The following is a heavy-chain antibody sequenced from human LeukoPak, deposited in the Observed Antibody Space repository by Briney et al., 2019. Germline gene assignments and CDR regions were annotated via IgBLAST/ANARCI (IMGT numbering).Heavy chain of an antibody. J-gene: IGHJ5*02. V-gene: IGHV4-34*01. CDR3: ARDYYGSGSYYSRQYNWFDP. CDR2: INHSGST. D-gene: IGHD3-10*01. Sequence: GSLRLSCAASGFTFNRYSMNWVRQAPGKGLEWIGEINHSGSTNYNPSLKSRVTISVDTSKNQFSLKLSSVTAADTAVYYCARDYYGSGSYYSRQYNWFDPWGQGTLVTVSS. CDR1: GFTFNRYS.